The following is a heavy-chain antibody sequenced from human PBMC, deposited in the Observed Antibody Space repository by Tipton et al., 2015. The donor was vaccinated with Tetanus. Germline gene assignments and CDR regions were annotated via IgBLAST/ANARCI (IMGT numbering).Heavy chain of an antibody. CDR3: ARQKGY. V-gene: IGHV5-51*01. J-gene: IGHJ4*02. CDR1: GYSFGIYW. CDR2: IYPGDSDT. Sequence: QSGPEVKKPGESLKISCKGSGYSFGIYWLAWVRQMPGKGLEWMGIIYPGDSDTRYSPSFEGQVSISVDKSIATAYLQWSSLKASDSAMYYCARQKGYWGQGTLVTVSS.